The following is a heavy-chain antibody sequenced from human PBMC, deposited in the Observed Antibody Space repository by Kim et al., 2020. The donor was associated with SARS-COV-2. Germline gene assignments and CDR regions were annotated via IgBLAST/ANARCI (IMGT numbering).Heavy chain of an antibody. CDR3: AKDLGWLQFGGDY. J-gene: IGHJ4*02. CDR1: GFTFSSYG. V-gene: IGHV3-30*18. CDR2: ISYDGSNK. D-gene: IGHD5-12*01. Sequence: GGSLRLSCAASGFTFSSYGMHWVRQAPGKGLEWVAVISYDGSNKYYADSVKGRFTISRDNSKNTLYLQMNSLRAEDTAVYYCAKDLGWLQFGGDYWGQGT.